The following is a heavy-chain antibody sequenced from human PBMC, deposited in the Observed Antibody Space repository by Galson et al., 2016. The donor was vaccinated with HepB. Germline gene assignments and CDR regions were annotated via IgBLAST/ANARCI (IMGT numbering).Heavy chain of an antibody. CDR3: TTTYYEFRRGYYSHY. V-gene: IGHV3-15*07. Sequence: CAASGFTFSNAWMNWVRQASGKGLEWVGHIKSKPNGGTTDYAAPVKGRFTISRDDSKNTLYLQMNSLKTEDTAVYYCTTTYYEFRRGYYSHYWGQGTLVTVFS. J-gene: IGHJ4*02. D-gene: IGHD3-3*01. CDR2: IKSKPNGGTT. CDR1: GFTFSNAW.